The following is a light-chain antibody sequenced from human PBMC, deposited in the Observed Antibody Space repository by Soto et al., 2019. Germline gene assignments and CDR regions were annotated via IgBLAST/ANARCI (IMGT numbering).Light chain of an antibody. CDR1: QTINSY. CDR3: QQSYNAPLT. V-gene: IGKV1-39*01. J-gene: IGKJ4*01. CDR2: AAS. Sequence: DIPMTQSPSSLSASIGDRVTITCRASQTINSYVNWYQQKPGNAPKLLIYAASNLQSGVPLRFSGSGSGTDFTLTISSLQPEDFATYYCQQSYNAPLTFGGGTKVEIK.